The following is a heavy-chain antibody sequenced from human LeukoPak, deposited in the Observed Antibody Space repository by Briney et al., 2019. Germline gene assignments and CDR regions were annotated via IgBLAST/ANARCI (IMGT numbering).Heavy chain of an antibody. Sequence: ASVKVSCKASGCTLTAYYIHWVRQAPGQGLEWMGIINPSGGSTSYTQKFEGRVTMTRDTSTSTIYMELSILKSEDTALYYCARGGGAIFGVPSGYWGQGTLVTVSS. V-gene: IGHV1-46*01. CDR3: ARGGGAIFGVPSGY. D-gene: IGHD3-3*01. CDR2: INPSGGST. J-gene: IGHJ4*02. CDR1: GCTLTAYY.